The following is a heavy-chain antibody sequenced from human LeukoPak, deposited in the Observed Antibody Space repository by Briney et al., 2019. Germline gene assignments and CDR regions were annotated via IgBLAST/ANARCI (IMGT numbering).Heavy chain of an antibody. V-gene: IGHV4-34*01. J-gene: IGHJ6*02. CDR2: INHSGST. CDR1: GGSFSGYY. Sequence: SETLSLTCAVYGGSFSGYYWSWIRQPPGKGLEWIGEINHSGSTNYNPSLKSRVTISVDTSKNQFSLKLSSVTAADTAVYYCARGRRPITIFGVVTLGQPQSYYYGMDVWGQGTTVTVSS. D-gene: IGHD3-3*01. CDR3: ARGRRPITIFGVVTLGQPQSYYYGMDV.